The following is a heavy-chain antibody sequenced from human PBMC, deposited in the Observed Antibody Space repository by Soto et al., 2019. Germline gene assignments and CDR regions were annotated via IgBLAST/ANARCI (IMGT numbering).Heavy chain of an antibody. D-gene: IGHD3-22*01. CDR2: ISSSSSYI. CDR1: GFTFSRYS. Sequence: PGGSLRLSCAASGFTFSRYSMNWVLQAPGKGLEWVSSISSSSSYIYYADSVKGRFTISRDNAKNTLYLQMNSLRAEDTAVYYCAKIVYDSSGYAYFDYWGQGTLVTVSS. J-gene: IGHJ4*02. CDR3: AKIVYDSSGYAYFDY. V-gene: IGHV3-21*04.